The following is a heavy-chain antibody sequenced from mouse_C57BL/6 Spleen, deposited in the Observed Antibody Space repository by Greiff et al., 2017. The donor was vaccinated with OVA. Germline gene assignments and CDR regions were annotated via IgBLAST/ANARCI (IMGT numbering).Heavy chain of an antibody. CDR3: ASADLLWLRREAMDY. CDR1: GFTFSDFY. CDR2: SRNKANDYTT. Sequence: EVKLVESGGGLVQSGRSLRLSCATSGFTFSDFYMEWVRQAPGKGLEWIAASRNKANDYTTEYSASVKGRFIVSRDTSQSILYLQMNALRAEDTAFYYCASADLLWLRREAMDYWGQGTSVTVSS. J-gene: IGHJ4*01. V-gene: IGHV7-1*01. D-gene: IGHD2-2*01.